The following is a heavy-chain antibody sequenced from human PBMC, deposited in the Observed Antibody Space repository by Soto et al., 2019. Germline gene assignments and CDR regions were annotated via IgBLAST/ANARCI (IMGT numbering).Heavy chain of an antibody. CDR3: ARDEDPPNYDFWSGYTGGYGMDV. J-gene: IGHJ6*02. CDR1: GGTFSSYA. V-gene: IGHV1-69*01. CDR2: IIPIFGTA. Sequence: QVQLVQSGAEVKKPGSSVKVSCKASGGTFSSYAISWVRQAPGQGLEWMGGIIPIFGTANYAQKFQGRVTITADESTITAYRELSSLRSEDTAVYYCARDEDPPNYDFWSGYTGGYGMDVWGQGTTVTVSS. D-gene: IGHD3-3*01.